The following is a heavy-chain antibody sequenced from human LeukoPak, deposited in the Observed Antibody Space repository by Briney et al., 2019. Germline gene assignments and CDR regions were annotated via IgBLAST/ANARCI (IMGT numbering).Heavy chain of an antibody. CDR3: ARVRSTAEAGTPDY. D-gene: IGHD6-13*01. CDR1: GFTFSDYY. Sequence: GGSLRLSCAASGFTFSDYYMSWIRQAPGKGLEGLSYISRTGSHTPYADSVKGIFTGSRAHAKNSLSLELNSLRVDDTAIYYWARVRSTAEAGTPDYWGQGTLVTVSS. CDR2: ISRTGSHT. V-gene: IGHV3-11*06. J-gene: IGHJ4*02.